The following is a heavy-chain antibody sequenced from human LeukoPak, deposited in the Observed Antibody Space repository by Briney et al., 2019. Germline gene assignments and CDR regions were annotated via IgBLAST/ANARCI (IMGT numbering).Heavy chain of an antibody. V-gene: IGHV1-2*02. D-gene: IGHD1-26*01. Sequence: ASVKVSCKASGYTFTGYYMHWVRQAPGQGLEWMGWINPNSGGTNYAQKFQGRVTMTRDTSISTAYMELSRLRSDDTAVYYCARDLGSDSGSYYLDPYFDYWGQGTLVTVSS. CDR1: GYTFTGYY. CDR3: ARDLGSDSGSYYLDPYFDY. CDR2: INPNSGGT. J-gene: IGHJ4*02.